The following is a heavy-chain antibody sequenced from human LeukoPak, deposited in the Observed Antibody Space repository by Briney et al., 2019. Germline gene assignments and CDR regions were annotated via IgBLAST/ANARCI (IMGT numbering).Heavy chain of an antibody. J-gene: IGHJ4*02. CDR1: RFTFSSHA. CDR2: IFGSGGST. D-gene: IGHD6-19*01. CDR3: ANSMALAGVFDY. Sequence: EGSLRLSCAASRFTFSSHAMNWVRQAPGKGLEWVSTIFGSGGSTYYADSVKGRFTISRDNSKNTLYLQMNSLRAEDTAVYYCANSMALAGVFDYWGQGTLVTVSS. V-gene: IGHV3-23*01.